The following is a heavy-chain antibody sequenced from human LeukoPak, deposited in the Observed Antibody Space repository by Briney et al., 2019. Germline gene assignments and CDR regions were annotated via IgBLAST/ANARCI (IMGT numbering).Heavy chain of an antibody. Sequence: GGSPRLSCAASGFTFSSYWMSWVRQAPGKGLEWVANIKQDGSEKYYVDSVKGRFTISRDNAKNSLYLQMNSLRAEDTAVYYCARAVSTCGGSCYYLPDAFDIWGQGTMVTVSS. J-gene: IGHJ3*02. CDR2: IKQDGSEK. CDR3: ARAVSTCGGSCYYLPDAFDI. V-gene: IGHV3-7*01. CDR1: GFTFSSYW. D-gene: IGHD2-15*01.